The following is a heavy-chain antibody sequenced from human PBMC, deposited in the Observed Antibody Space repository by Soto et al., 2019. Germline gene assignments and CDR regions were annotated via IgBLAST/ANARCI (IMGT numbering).Heavy chain of an antibody. J-gene: IGHJ4*02. CDR1: GGSFSGYY. D-gene: IGHD5-18*01. CDR3: ARGDGYSYGYGPFDY. V-gene: IGHV4-34*01. CDR2: INHSGST. Sequence: PSETLSLTCAVYGGSFSGYYWSWIRQPPGKGLEWIGEINHSGSTNYNPSLKSRVTISVDTSKNQFSLKLSSVTAADTAVYYCARGDGYSYGYGPFDYWGQGTLVTVSS.